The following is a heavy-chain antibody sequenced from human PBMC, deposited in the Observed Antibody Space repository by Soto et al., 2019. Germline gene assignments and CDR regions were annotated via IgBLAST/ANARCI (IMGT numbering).Heavy chain of an antibody. CDR2: INAGNGNT. D-gene: IGHD6-19*01. CDR1: GYTFTSYA. J-gene: IGHJ4*02. CDR3: ASVGSSGWNFDY. V-gene: IGHV1-3*01. Sequence: QVQLVQSGAEVKKPGASVKVSCKASGYTFTSYAMHWVRQAPGQRLEWMGWINAGNGNTKYSQKFPGRVTITRDTSASTAYMKLRSLRSEDTAVYYCASVGSSGWNFDYWGQGTLVTVSS.